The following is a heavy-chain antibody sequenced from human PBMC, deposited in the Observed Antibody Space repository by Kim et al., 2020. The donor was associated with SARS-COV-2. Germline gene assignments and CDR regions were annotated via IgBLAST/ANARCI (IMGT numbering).Heavy chain of an antibody. CDR3: ARADDYYDSSGYYHQAFDY. CDR1: GGSISSGGYY. CDR2: IYYSGST. V-gene: IGHV4-31*03. Sequence: SETLSLTCTVSGGSISSGGYYWSWIRQHPGKGLEWIGYIYYSGSTYYNPSLKSRVTISVDTSKNQFSLKLSSVTAADTAVYYCARADDYYDSSGYYHQAFDYWGQGTLVTVSS. J-gene: IGHJ4*02. D-gene: IGHD3-22*01.